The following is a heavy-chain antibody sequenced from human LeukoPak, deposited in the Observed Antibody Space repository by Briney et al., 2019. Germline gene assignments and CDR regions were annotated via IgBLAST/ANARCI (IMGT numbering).Heavy chain of an antibody. CDR3: ARNGAPVVTAITPYYYYMDV. Sequence: PGGSLRLSCAASGFTFSSYWMHWVRQAPGKGLVWVSCINSDGSSTSYADSVKGRFTISRDNAKNTLYLQMNSLRVEDTAVYYYARNGAPVVTAITPYYYYMDVWGKGTTVTVSS. D-gene: IGHD2-21*02. V-gene: IGHV3-74*01. J-gene: IGHJ6*03. CDR2: INSDGSST. CDR1: GFTFSSYW.